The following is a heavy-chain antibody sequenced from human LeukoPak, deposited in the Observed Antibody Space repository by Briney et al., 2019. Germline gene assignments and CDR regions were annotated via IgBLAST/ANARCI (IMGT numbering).Heavy chain of an antibody. CDR1: GDSVSTSGHF. Sequence: SETLSLTCSVSGDSVSTSGHFWGWIRQPPGKGLEWIGTIRSSGGTYYNPSLTSRVTMSVDTSKNQFSLKLNSVTAADTAVYYCAEDSRISWFYIWGQGTLVTVSS. CDR3: AEDSRISWFYI. D-gene: IGHD4-11*01. J-gene: IGHJ5*02. V-gene: IGHV4-39*07. CDR2: IRSSGGT.